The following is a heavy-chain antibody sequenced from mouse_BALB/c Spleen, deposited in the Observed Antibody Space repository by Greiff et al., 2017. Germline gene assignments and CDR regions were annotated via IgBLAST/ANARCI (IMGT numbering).Heavy chain of an antibody. CDR1: GFTFSSFG. V-gene: IGHV5-17*02. CDR3: ARDEALGYDDDDGGYYFDY. CDR2: ISSGSSTI. Sequence: EVHLVESGGGLVQPGGSRTLSCAASGFTFSSFGMHWVRQAPEKGLEWVAYISSGSSTIYYADTVKGRFTISRDNPKNTLFLQMTSLRSEDTAMYYCARDEALGYDDDDGGYYFDYWGQGTTLTVSS. J-gene: IGHJ2*01. D-gene: IGHD2-4*01.